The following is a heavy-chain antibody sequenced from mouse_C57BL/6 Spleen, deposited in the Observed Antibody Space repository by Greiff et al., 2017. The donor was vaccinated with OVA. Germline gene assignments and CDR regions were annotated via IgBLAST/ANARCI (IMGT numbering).Heavy chain of an antibody. Sequence: EVKLMESGGGLVKPGGSLKLSCAASGFTFSSYAMSWVRQTPEKRLEWVATSSDGGSYTYYPDNVKGRFTISRDNAKNNLYLQMSHLKSEDTAMYYCAREGGSRYFDVWGTGTTVTVSS. CDR1: GFTFSSYA. V-gene: IGHV5-4*01. D-gene: IGHD1-1*01. CDR2: SSDGGSYT. CDR3: AREGGSRYFDV. J-gene: IGHJ1*03.